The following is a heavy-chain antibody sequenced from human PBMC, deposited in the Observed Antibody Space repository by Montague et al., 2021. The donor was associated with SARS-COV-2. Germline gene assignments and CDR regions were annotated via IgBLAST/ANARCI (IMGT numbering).Heavy chain of an antibody. D-gene: IGHD3-3*01. CDR1: GFTFSSYS. J-gene: IGHJ6*02. CDR2: ISSSSSYI. CDR3: ARGYDFWSGGYYYYYGMDV. V-gene: IGHV3-21*01. Sequence: SLRLSFSASGFTFSSYSMNWVRQAPGKGLEWVSSISSSSSYIYYADSVKGRFTISRDNAKNSLYLQMNSLRAEDTAVYYCARGYDFWSGGYYYYYGMDVRGQGTTVPVSS.